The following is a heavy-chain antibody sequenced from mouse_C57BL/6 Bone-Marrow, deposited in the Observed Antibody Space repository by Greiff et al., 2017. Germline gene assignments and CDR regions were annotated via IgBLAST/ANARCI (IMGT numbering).Heavy chain of an antibody. Sequence: DVKLVESGGGLVQPGGSLKLSCAASGFTFSDYGMAWVRQAPRKGPEWVAFISNLAYSIYYADTVTGRFTISGENAKNTLYLEMSSLRSEDTAMYYCARRPSYGYYAMDYWGQGTSVTVSS. J-gene: IGHJ4*01. CDR2: ISNLAYSI. CDR1: GFTFSDYG. D-gene: IGHD1-1*02. V-gene: IGHV5-15*04. CDR3: ARRPSYGYYAMDY.